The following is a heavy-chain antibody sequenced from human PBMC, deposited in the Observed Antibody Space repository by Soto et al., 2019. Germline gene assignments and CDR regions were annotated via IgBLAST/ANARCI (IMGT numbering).Heavy chain of an antibody. Sequence: GGSLRLSCAASGFTFSDYYMSWIRQAPGKGLEWVSYISSSGSTIYYADSVKGRFTISRDNAKNSLYLQMNSLRAEDTAVYYCASGLERYSSSSPPYYYYGMDVWGQGTTVTVSS. J-gene: IGHJ6*02. V-gene: IGHV3-11*01. CDR2: ISSSGSTI. CDR3: ASGLERYSSSSPPYYYYGMDV. CDR1: GFTFSDYY. D-gene: IGHD6-13*01.